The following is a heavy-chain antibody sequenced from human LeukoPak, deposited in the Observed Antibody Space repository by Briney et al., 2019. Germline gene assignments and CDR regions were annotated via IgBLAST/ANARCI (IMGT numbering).Heavy chain of an antibody. CDR1: RFTFSSYW. V-gene: IGHV3-7*03. J-gene: IGHJ4*02. CDR3: ARVLVPGGVIIKYYFDY. CDR2: IKQDGSEK. D-gene: IGHD2-21*01. Sequence: GGSLRLSCAASRFTFSSYWMSWVRQAPGKGLEWVANIKQDGSEKYYVDSVKGRFTISRDNAKNSLYLQMNSLRAEDTAVYYCARVLVPGGVIIKYYFDYWGQGTLVTVSS.